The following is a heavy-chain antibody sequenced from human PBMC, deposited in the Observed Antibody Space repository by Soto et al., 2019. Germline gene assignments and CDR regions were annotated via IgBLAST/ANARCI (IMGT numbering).Heavy chain of an antibody. D-gene: IGHD3-16*02. Sequence: QVQLVESGGGVVQPGRSLRLSCAASGFTFSSYAMHWVRQAPGKGLEWVAIMSYDGNNQYYADPVKGRFTISRDNFKNTLHLQMNSLRAEDTAVYYCAKALGELSPESFDYWGQGILVTVSS. V-gene: IGHV3-30*18. CDR2: MSYDGNNQ. J-gene: IGHJ4*02. CDR1: GFTFSSYA. CDR3: AKALGELSPESFDY.